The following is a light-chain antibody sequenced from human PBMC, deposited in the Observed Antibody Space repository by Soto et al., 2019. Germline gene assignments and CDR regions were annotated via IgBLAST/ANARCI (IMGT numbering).Light chain of an antibody. V-gene: IGKV1-39*01. J-gene: IGKJ2*01. CDR1: QSISTS. Sequence: DIQMTQSPSSLSASVGDRVTITCRASQSISTSLNWYQQKPGKAPNLLIYTTSSLQSGVPSRFSGGGSGTDFTLTISSLQPEDFATYYCQQYNSYSHTFGQGTKLEIK. CDR2: TTS. CDR3: QQYNSYSHT.